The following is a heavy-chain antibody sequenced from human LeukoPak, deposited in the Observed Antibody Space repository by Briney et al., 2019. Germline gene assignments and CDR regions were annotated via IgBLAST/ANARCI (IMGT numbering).Heavy chain of an antibody. CDR3: AREAEFHYYGSGSWVWFDP. D-gene: IGHD3-10*01. V-gene: IGHV4-4*07. CDR2: IYDGGST. CDR1: GGSVNSYY. J-gene: IGHJ5*02. Sequence: PSETLSLTCTVSGGSVNSYYLSWIRQPAGKTLEWIGRIYDGGSTNYNPSLKSRVTMSVDTSKNQISLKLKSVTAADTAVYYCAREAEFHYYGSGSWVWFDPWGQGTLVTVSS.